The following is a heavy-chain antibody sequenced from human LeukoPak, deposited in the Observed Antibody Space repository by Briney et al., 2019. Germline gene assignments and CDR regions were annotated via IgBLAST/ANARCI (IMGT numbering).Heavy chain of an antibody. D-gene: IGHD3-10*01. Sequence: LPGGSLRLSCAASGFTLSSYWMSWVRQAPGKGLEWLANIKQDGSEKYYVDYVKGRFTISRDNAKNSLYLQMNSLRAEDTAVYYCARDSDHVRDYWGQGTLVTVSS. CDR1: GFTLSSYW. CDR2: IKQDGSEK. V-gene: IGHV3-7*01. J-gene: IGHJ4*02. CDR3: ARDSDHVRDY.